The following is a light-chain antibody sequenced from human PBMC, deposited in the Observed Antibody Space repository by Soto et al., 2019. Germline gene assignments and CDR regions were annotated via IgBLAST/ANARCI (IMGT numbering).Light chain of an antibody. J-gene: IGKJ4*01. CDR1: QSVSSY. CDR2: DAS. CDR3: QQRSNWPLSLT. Sequence: EIVLTQSPATLSLSPGERATLSCRASQSVSSYLAWYQQKPGQAPRLLIYDASNRATGIPARFSGSGSGTDFTLTNSSLEPEDFAVYYCQQRSNWPLSLTFGGGTKVDI. V-gene: IGKV3-11*01.